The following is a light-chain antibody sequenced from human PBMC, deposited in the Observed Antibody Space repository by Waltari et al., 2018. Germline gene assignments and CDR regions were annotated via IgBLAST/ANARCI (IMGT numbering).Light chain of an antibody. CDR1: SSNLGSNP. Sequence: QSVLTQPPSASGTPGLRVPTSCSGSSSNLGSNPVNWYQPPPGSAPKLLIYSNNQRPSGVPDRFSGSKSGTSATLAISGLQSEDEAKYYCATWDDSLNAAVFGGGTQLSVL. CDR2: SNN. J-gene: IGLJ7*01. CDR3: ATWDDSLNAAV. V-gene: IGLV1-44*01.